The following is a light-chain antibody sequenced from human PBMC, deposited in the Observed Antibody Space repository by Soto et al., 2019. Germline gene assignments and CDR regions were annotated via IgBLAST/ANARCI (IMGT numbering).Light chain of an antibody. CDR3: QQYNSFWT. Sequence: DIQMTQSPSTLSASVGDRVTITCRASQSISSWLAWYQQKPGKAPKLLIYKASSLESGVPSRFSGSGSGTECTLTSSILQPDDFATYYCQQYNSFWTFGQGTKVEI. CDR2: KAS. CDR1: QSISSW. J-gene: IGKJ1*01. V-gene: IGKV1-5*03.